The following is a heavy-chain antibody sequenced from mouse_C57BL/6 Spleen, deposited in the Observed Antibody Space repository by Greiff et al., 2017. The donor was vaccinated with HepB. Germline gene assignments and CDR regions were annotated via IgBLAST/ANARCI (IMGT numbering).Heavy chain of an antibody. D-gene: IGHD3-2*02. CDR3: ARGGQLRPYYFDY. CDR1: GYTFTSYW. V-gene: IGHV1-59*01. J-gene: IGHJ2*01. CDR2: IDPSDSYT. Sequence: QVQLQQPGAELVRPGTSVKLSCKASGYTFTSYWMHWVKQRPGQGLEWIGVIDPSDSYTNYNQKFKGKATLPVDTSSSTAYMQLSSLTSEDSAVYYCARGGQLRPYYFDYWGQGTTLTVSS.